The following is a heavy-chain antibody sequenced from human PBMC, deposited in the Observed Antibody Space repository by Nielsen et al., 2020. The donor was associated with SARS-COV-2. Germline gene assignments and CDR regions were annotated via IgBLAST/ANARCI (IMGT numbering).Heavy chain of an antibody. J-gene: IGHJ6*02. CDR2: ISYDGSNK. Sequence: GGSLRLSCAASGFTFSDYYMSWIRQAPGKGLEWVAVISYDGSNKYYADSVKGRFTISRDNSKNTLYLQMNSLRAEDTAVYYCAREGYCSSTSCYAGQNLYGMDVWGQGTTVTVSS. CDR3: AREGYCSSTSCYAGQNLYGMDV. V-gene: IGHV3-30-3*01. CDR1: GFTFSDYY. D-gene: IGHD2-2*01.